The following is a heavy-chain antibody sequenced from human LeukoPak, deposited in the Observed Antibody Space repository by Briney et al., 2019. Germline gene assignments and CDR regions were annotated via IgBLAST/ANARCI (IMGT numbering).Heavy chain of an antibody. CDR2: ISGSGGST. V-gene: IGHV3-23*01. D-gene: IGHD3-10*01. Sequence: GGSLRLSCAASGFTFSSYAMSWVRQAPGKGLEWVSAISGSGGSTYYADSVKGRFTISRDNAKNSLYLQLNSLRAEDTAVYYCARDTYGSGSYYNAPLDYWGQGILVTVSS. CDR3: ARDTYGSGSYYNAPLDY. J-gene: IGHJ4*02. CDR1: GFTFSSYA.